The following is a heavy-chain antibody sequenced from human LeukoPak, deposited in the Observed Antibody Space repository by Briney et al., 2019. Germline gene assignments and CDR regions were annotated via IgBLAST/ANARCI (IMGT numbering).Heavy chain of an antibody. CDR1: GFTFSSFA. J-gene: IGHJ4*02. CDR3: ARDRPVGVPIAISYDLDS. D-gene: IGHD2-2*02. V-gene: IGHV3-30*01. CDR2: ISSDGSNK. Sequence: GTSLRLSCAASGFTFSSFAIHWVRQAPGKGLEGVAVISSDGSNKFYADSVRGRFTISRDNSKNTLNLQMNSLRPEDTAVYYCARDRPVGVPIAISYDLDSWGQGTLVSVSS.